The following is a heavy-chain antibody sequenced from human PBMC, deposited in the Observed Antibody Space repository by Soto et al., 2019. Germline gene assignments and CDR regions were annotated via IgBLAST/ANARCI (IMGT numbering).Heavy chain of an antibody. D-gene: IGHD6-13*01. CDR3: ASEYSSSWCVGPLDY. Sequence: SETLSLTCTASGDSISRSSYYWGWIRQSPGKGPEWIGSIFYTGCSHYNPSLKSRVTISVDATTNQFSLQLSSVTATDTAVYYCASEYSSSWCVGPLDYWGQGILVTVSS. CDR1: GDSISRSSYY. J-gene: IGHJ4*02. V-gene: IGHV4-39*01. CDR2: IFYTGCS.